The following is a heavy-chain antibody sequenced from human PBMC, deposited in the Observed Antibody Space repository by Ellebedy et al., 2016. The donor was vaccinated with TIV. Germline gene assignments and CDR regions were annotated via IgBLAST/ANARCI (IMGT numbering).Heavy chain of an antibody. J-gene: IGHJ6*02. V-gene: IGHV4-39*01. CDR3: ATARMDPLYYGVDV. CDR1: GGSISSRTRY. CDR2: VYFTGTT. Sequence: MPSETLSLTCTVSGGSISSRTRYWGWFRQTPEKGLEWIGTVYFTGTTYYNPSLSSRITISADTSYNQFSLKLTSVTAADTAVYYCATARMDPLYYGVDVWGRGTTVTVSS. D-gene: IGHD2-2*03.